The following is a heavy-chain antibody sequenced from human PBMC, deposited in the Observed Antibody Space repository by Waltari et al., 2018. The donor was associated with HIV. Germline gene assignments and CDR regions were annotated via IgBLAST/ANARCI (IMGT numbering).Heavy chain of an antibody. CDR3: ATGADTAY. D-gene: IGHD5-18*01. J-gene: IGHJ4*02. V-gene: IGHV1-24*01. CDR2: FDPEDGER. Sequence: QVQLVQSGAEVRKPGASVKVSCTVSGYNITELSMHWVRQAPGEGLGWMGGFDPEDGERTYAQKFQGRVTMIEDTSTDTAYMELSSLRSDDTAVYYCATGADTAYWGQGTLVTVSS. CDR1: GYNITELS.